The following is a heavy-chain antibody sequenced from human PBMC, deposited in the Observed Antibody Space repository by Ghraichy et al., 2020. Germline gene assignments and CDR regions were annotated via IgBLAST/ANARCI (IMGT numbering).Heavy chain of an antibody. V-gene: IGHV1-2*02. CDR3: ARDLGRWWPHDP. D-gene: IGHD2-15*01. Sequence: ASVKVSCKASGYTFTGYYMHWVRQAPGQGLEWMGWINPNSGGTNYAQKFQGRVTMTRDTSISTAYMELSRLRSDDTAVYYCARDLGRWWPHDPWGQGTLVTVSS. CDR1: GYTFTGYY. CDR2: INPNSGGT. J-gene: IGHJ5*02.